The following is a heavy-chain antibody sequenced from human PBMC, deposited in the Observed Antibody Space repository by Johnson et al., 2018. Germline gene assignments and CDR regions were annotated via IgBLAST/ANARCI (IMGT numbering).Heavy chain of an antibody. CDR2: ISGNSGSI. CDR3: AKYRGGGDLNAFDI. Sequence: EVQLVETGGGLVQPGRSLRLSCAASGFTFDDYAMHWVRQAPGKGLEWVSGISGNSGSIGYADSVKGRFTISRDNAKNSFDLRINSLRAEDTALYYCAKYRGGGDLNAFDIWGQWTMVTVSS. CDR1: GFTFDDYA. D-gene: IGHD2-21*01. J-gene: IGHJ3*02. V-gene: IGHV3-9*01.